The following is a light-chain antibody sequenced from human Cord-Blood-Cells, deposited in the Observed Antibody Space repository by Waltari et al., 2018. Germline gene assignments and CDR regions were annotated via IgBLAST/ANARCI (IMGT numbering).Light chain of an antibody. Sequence: QSVLTQPPSVSGAPGQRVTIPCTGSSPHIGAGYDVHWYQQLPGTAPKLLIYGNSNRPSGVPDRFSGSKSGTSASLAITGLQAEDEADYYCQSYDSSLSALYVFGTGTKVTVL. CDR1: SPHIGAGYD. V-gene: IGLV1-40*01. CDR3: QSYDSSLSALYV. CDR2: GNS. J-gene: IGLJ1*01.